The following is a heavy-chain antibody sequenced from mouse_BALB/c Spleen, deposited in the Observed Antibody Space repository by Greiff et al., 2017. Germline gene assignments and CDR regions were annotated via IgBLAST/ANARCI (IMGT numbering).Heavy chain of an antibody. CDR1: GFTFSSYG. Sequence: EVQGVESGGDLVKPGGSLKLSCAASGFTFSSYGMSWVRQTPDKRLEWVATISSGGSYTYYPDSVKGRFTISRDNAKNTLYLQMSSLKSEDTAMYYCARHPTGTSMDYWGQGTSVTVSS. CDR2: ISSGGSYT. V-gene: IGHV5-6*01. J-gene: IGHJ4*01. D-gene: IGHD4-1*02. CDR3: ARHPTGTSMDY.